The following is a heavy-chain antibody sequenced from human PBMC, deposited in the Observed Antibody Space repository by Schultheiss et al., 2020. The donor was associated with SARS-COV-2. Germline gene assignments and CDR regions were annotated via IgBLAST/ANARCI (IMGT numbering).Heavy chain of an antibody. D-gene: IGHD6-13*01. Sequence: SVKVSCKASGGTFSSYAISWVRQAPGQGLEWMGRIIPILGIANYAQKFQGRVTITADKSTSTAYMELSSLRSEDTAVYYCAPDGGLAAADGAFYIWGQGTMVTVSS. CDR2: IIPILGIA. V-gene: IGHV1-69*04. J-gene: IGHJ3*02. CDR3: APDGGLAAADGAFYI. CDR1: GGTFSSYA.